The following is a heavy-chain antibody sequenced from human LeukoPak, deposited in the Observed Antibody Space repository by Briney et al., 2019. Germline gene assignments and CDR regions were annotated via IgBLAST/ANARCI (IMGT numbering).Heavy chain of an antibody. CDR2: IKQDGSET. Sequence: GESLRLSCAASGFAFSNYWMNWARQAPGKGLEWVANIKQDGSETNYVDSVRGRFTISRDNAKNSLYLQMNSLRAEDTALYYCGITNSFSYWGRGTLVTVSS. V-gene: IGHV3-7*01. D-gene: IGHD1-14*01. J-gene: IGHJ4*02. CDR1: GFAFSNYW. CDR3: GITNSFSY.